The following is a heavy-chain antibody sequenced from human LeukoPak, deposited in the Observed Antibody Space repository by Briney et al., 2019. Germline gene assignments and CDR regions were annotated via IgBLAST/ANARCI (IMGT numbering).Heavy chain of an antibody. J-gene: IGHJ6*02. Sequence: PSETLSLTCTVSGGSISSYYWSWIRQPPGKGLEWIGHIYYSGSTNYNPSLKSRVTISVDTSKNQFSLKLSSVTAADTAVYYCAKESHHYGMDVWGQGTTVTVSS. CDR1: GGSISSYY. V-gene: IGHV4-59*12. CDR3: AKESHHYGMDV. CDR2: IYYSGST.